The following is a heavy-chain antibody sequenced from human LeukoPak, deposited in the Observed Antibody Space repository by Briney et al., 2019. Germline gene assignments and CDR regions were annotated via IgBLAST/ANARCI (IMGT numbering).Heavy chain of an antibody. D-gene: IGHD1-26*01. CDR3: ARDRTGGSYSHPYYFDY. CDR1: GFTFSSYS. J-gene: IGHJ4*02. Sequence: GGSLRLSCAASGFTFSSYSMNWVRQAPGKGLEWVSSISSSSSYIYYADSVKGRFTISRDNAKNSLYLQMNSLRAEDTAVYYCARDRTGGSYSHPYYFDYWGQGTLVTVSS. V-gene: IGHV3-21*01. CDR2: ISSSSSYI.